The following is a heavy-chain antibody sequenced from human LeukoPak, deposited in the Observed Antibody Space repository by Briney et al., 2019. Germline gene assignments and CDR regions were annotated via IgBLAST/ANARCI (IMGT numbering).Heavy chain of an antibody. CDR2: SNPNNGGA. CDR3: ARGRLYGDYSY. J-gene: IGHJ4*02. Sequence: ASVRVSCKASGYTFTGHYVHWVRQAPGQGLEWMGRSNPNNGGADYAQNFQGRVTITSDTSSSTVYMELPRLRSDDTAVYYCARGRLYGDYSYWGQGTLVTVSS. V-gene: IGHV1-2*06. CDR1: GYTFTGHY. D-gene: IGHD4-17*01.